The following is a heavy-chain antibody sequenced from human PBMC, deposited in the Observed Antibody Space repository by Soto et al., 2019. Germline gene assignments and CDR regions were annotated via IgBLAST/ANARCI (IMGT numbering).Heavy chain of an antibody. V-gene: IGHV4-39*01. Sequence: SETLSLTCTVSGGSISSSSYYWGWIRQPPGKGLEWIGSIYYSGSTYYNPSLKSRVTISVDTSKNQFSLKLSSVTAADTAVYYCARLIEQLVWWFDPWGQGTLVTVSS. CDR2: IYYSGST. CDR3: ARLIEQLVWWFDP. J-gene: IGHJ5*02. D-gene: IGHD6-6*01. CDR1: GGSISSSSYY.